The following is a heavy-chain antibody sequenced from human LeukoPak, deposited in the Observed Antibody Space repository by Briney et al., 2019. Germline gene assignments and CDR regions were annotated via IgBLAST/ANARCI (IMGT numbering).Heavy chain of an antibody. CDR3: AKDRGRLQAGTFYY. CDR1: GFTFSSYA. D-gene: IGHD6-19*01. CDR2: ISYDGSNK. Sequence: GRSLRLSCAASGFTFSSYAMHWVRQAPGKGLEWVAVISYDGSNKYYADSVKGRFTISRDNSKNTLYLQMNSLRAEETAVYYCAKDRGRLQAGTFYYWGQGTLVTVSS. J-gene: IGHJ4*02. V-gene: IGHV3-30-3*01.